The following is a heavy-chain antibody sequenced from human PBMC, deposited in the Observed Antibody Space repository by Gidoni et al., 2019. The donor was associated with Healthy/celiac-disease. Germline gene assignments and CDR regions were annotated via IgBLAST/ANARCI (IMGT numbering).Heavy chain of an antibody. Sequence: QVQLVESGGGVVEPGRSLRLSCAASGFTFSRYGMHWVRQAPGKGLWWVAVISYDGINKYYADSVKGRFTISRDNSKNTLYLQMNSLRAEDTAVYYCAKAGIQSDYYYYYGMDVWGQGTTVTVSS. D-gene: IGHD1-20*01. J-gene: IGHJ6*02. V-gene: IGHV3-30*18. CDR1: GFTFSRYG. CDR3: AKAGIQSDYYYYYGMDV. CDR2: ISYDGINK.